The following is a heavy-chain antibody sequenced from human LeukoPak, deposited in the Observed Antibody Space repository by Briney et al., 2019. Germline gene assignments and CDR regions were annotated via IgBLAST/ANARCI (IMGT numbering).Heavy chain of an antibody. CDR2: IYYSGST. D-gene: IGHD5-12*01. Sequence: SETLSLTCTVSGGSISSGGYHWSWIRQHPGKGLEWIGYIYYSGSTYYNPSLKSRVTISVDTSKNQFSLKLSSVTAADTAVYHCARGTYSGYDPTYYFDYWGQGTLVTVSS. J-gene: IGHJ4*02. CDR3: ARGTYSGYDPTYYFDY. V-gene: IGHV4-31*03. CDR1: GGSISSGGYH.